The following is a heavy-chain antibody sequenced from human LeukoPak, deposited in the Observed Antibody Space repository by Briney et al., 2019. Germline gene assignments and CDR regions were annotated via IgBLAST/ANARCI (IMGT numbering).Heavy chain of an antibody. V-gene: IGHV3-33*01. CDR1: GFIFSTYG. D-gene: IGHD3-10*01. CDR3: ARASGPFDF. Sequence: GSLRLSCAASGFIFSTYGLHWVRQAPGKGLEWVAVIFSDGYTKYYAASVEDRFIISRDNSKNTLYLHMNSLIPGDTGVYYCARASGPFDFWGQGTLLTVSS. CDR2: IFSDGYTK. J-gene: IGHJ4*02.